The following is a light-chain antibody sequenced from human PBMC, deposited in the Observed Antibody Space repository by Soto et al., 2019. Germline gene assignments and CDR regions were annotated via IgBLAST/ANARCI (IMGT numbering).Light chain of an antibody. J-gene: IGKJ1*01. CDR3: QQRSNWPPTWT. CDR2: DAS. V-gene: IGKV3-11*01. CDR1: QSVSSY. Sequence: EIVLTQSPATLSLSPGERATLSCRASQSVSSYLAWYQQKPGQAPRLLIYDASNRATGITSRFSGSGSGTDFTLTISSLEPEDFAVYYCQQRSNWPPTWTFGHGTKVDIK.